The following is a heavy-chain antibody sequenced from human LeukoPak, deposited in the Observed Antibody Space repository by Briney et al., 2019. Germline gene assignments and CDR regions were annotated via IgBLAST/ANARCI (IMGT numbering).Heavy chain of an antibody. V-gene: IGHV4-31*03. CDR2: VYFSGTT. Sequence: SETLSLTCSVSGDSITSTYYWTWIRQHPGKGLEWIGYVYFSGTTYYNPSLKSRLTISLDKSNNQLSLDLRSVTAADTAVYYCSRAWLPGVQITWGQGTLVTVSS. D-gene: IGHD6-19*01. CDR3: SRAWLPGVQIT. J-gene: IGHJ5*02. CDR1: GDSITSTYY.